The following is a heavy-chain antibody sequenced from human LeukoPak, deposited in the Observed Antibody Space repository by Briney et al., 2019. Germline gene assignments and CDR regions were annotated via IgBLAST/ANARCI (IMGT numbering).Heavy chain of an antibody. CDR2: IDDDGTDT. J-gene: IGHJ6*03. D-gene: IGHD3-3*01. CDR1: GSTSGNYW. CDR3: ARGMLSSAGYHWYYYMDV. V-gene: IGHV3-74*01. Sequence: PGGSLRLSCVASGSTSGNYWMHWVHQAPGKGPEWVSRIDDDGTDTHYAVSVKGRFTISRDNAKNTLYLQMNSLRGEDTAVYYCARGMLSSAGYHWYYYMDVWGKGAMVTVSS.